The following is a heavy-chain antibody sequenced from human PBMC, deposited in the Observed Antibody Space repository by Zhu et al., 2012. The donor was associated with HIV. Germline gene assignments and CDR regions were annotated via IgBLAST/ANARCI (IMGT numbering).Heavy chain of an antibody. CDR2: ISSSSSYI. V-gene: IGHV3-21*03. J-gene: IGHJ4*02. CDR1: GFTFSSYS. CDR3: ASGPIAAGTDY. D-gene: IGHD6-13*01. Sequence: EVQLVESGGGLVKPGGSLRLSCAASGFTFSSYSMNWVRQAPGKGLEWVSSISSSSSYIYYADSVKGRFTISRDNAKNSLYLQMNSLRAEDTAVYYCASGPIAAGTDYWGQGTLVTVSS.